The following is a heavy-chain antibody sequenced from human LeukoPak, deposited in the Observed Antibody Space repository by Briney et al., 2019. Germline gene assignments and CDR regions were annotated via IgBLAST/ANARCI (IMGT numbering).Heavy chain of an antibody. CDR3: ARALNFSNGNRLLVHY. D-gene: IGHD2-8*01. Sequence: PGGSLRLSCAASGFTFDDYAMHWVRQAPGRGLEWVSLINWDGGATYYADSVKGRFTISRDNSKNSLYLQMNSLRPEDTALYYCARALNFSNGNRLLVHYWGQGTLVTVSS. V-gene: IGHV3-43*01. J-gene: IGHJ4*02. CDR1: GFTFDDYA. CDR2: INWDGGAT.